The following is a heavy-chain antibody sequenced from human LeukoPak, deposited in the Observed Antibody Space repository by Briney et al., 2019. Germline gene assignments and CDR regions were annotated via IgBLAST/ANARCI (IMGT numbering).Heavy chain of an antibody. Sequence: GGSLRLSCAASGFTFSNYWMHWGRQAPGKGLVWVSRIDSDGSSTSYADSVKGRFTISRDNAKNTLYLLMNSLRDEDTAVYYCARDGGYCTNGVCFFDYWGQGTLVIVSS. D-gene: IGHD2-8*01. CDR2: IDSDGSST. CDR3: ARDGGYCTNGVCFFDY. CDR1: GFTFSNYW. V-gene: IGHV3-74*01. J-gene: IGHJ4*02.